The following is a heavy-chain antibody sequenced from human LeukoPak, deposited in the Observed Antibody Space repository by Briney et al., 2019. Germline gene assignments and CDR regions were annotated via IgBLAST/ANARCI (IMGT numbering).Heavy chain of an antibody. CDR3: AKDLRAYCGGDCYGNY. CDR1: GFTFSSYG. Sequence: PGGSLRLSCAASGFTFSSYGMHGVRQAPGKGLEWVAVISYDGSNKYYADSVKGRFTISRDNSKNTLYLQMNSLRAEDTAVYYCAKDLRAYCGGDCYGNYWGQGTLVTVSS. D-gene: IGHD2-21*02. V-gene: IGHV3-30*18. J-gene: IGHJ4*02. CDR2: ISYDGSNK.